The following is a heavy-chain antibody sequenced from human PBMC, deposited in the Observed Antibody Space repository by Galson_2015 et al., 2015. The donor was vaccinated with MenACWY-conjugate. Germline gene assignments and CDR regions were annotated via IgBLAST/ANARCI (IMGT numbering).Heavy chain of an antibody. V-gene: IGHV4-59*01. J-gene: IGHJ4*02. CDR3: ARGDGSGSYYDY. Sequence: ETLSLTCPVSGGSINRYYWGWIRQPPGKGLEWVVNIYYTGSTNYNPSLNSRVTISLDTSKNQFSLKLNSVTAADTAVYYCARGDGSGSYYDYWGQGILVTVSS. D-gene: IGHD3-10*01. CDR2: IYYTGST. CDR1: GGSINRYY.